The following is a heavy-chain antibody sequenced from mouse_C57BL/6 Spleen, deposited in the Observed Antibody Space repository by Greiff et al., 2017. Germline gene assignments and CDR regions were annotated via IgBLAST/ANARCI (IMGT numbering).Heavy chain of an antibody. V-gene: IGHV1-42*01. CDR1: GYSFTGYY. Sequence: EVQLQQSGPELVKPGASVKISCKASGYSFTGYYMNWVKQSPEKSLEWIGEINPSTGGTTYNQKFTAKATVTVDKSSSTAYMQLKSLTSEDSAVYYCARSHYYGSSFAWFAYWGQGTLVTVSA. D-gene: IGHD1-1*01. CDR2: INPSTGGT. J-gene: IGHJ3*01. CDR3: ARSHYYGSSFAWFAY.